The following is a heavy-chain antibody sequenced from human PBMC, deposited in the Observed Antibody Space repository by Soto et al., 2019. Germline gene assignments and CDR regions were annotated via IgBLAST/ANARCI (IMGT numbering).Heavy chain of an antibody. J-gene: IGHJ4*02. Sequence: ALRLSCAASGFTFSSYAMHWVRQAPGKGLEWVTVISYDGSNKYYADSVKGQFTISRDTSKNTLYLQMDSLRAEDTAVYYCARSSSSWPHYWGQGTLVTVSS. CDR2: ISYDGSNK. D-gene: IGHD2-2*01. CDR1: GFTFSSYA. CDR3: ARSSSSWPHY. V-gene: IGHV3-30-3*01.